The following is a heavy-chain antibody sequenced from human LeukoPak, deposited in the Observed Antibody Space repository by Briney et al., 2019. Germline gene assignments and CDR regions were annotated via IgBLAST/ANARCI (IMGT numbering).Heavy chain of an antibody. Sequence: PGGSLRLSCAASGFTFSNYWMSWVRQPPGKGLEWVANIKQDGSEIFYVDSVKSRFTISRDDAKNSLYLQMNSLRAEDTAVYYCAGGGDSKSYFGYFDYWAQGTLVTVSS. D-gene: IGHD1-26*01. CDR1: GFTFSNYW. J-gene: IGHJ4*02. CDR2: IKQDGSEI. V-gene: IGHV3-7*01. CDR3: AGGGDSKSYFGYFDY.